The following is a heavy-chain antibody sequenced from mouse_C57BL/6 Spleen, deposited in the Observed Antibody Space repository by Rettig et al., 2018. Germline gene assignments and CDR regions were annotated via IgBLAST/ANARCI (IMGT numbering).Heavy chain of an antibody. J-gene: IGHJ3*01. D-gene: IGHD1-1*01. V-gene: IGHV1-82*01. CDR3: APITTVVATPFAY. CDR2: ISPGDGDT. Sequence: QVQLQQSGPELVKPGASVKISCKASGYAFSSSWMNWVKQRPGKGLEWIGRISPGDGDTKYNGKLKGKGKATLTADKSSSIPYLRLSSLTSEDSAVYFCAPITTVVATPFAYWGQGTLVTVSA. CDR1: GYAFSSSW.